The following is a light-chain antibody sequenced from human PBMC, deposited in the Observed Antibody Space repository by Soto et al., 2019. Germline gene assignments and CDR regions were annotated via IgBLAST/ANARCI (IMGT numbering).Light chain of an antibody. J-gene: IGKJ5*01. CDR1: QSVSSNY. V-gene: IGKV3-20*01. Sequence: EIVLTQSPGTLSLSPGERATLSCRASQSVSSNYLAWYQQKPGQAPRLLIYGASNRAPGIPARFSGSGSVTDFTLTIRRLEPEDFAVYYCQQYGSSPPITFGQGTRLEIK. CDR2: GAS. CDR3: QQYGSSPPIT.